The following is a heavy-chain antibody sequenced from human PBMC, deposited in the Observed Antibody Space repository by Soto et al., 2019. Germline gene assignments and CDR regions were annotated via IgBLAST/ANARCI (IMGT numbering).Heavy chain of an antibody. Sequence: QVQLVQSGAEVKKPGSSVKVSCKASGGTFSSYAISWVRQAPGQGLEWMGGIIPIFGTANYAQKFQGRVTITADESTSTAYMELGRLGSEGTAGFYCAGGEGVYAVTPKNGMDVWGQGTTVTVSS. CDR1: GGTFSSYA. CDR2: IIPIFGTA. D-gene: IGHD3-16*01. CDR3: AGGEGVYAVTPKNGMDV. J-gene: IGHJ6*02. V-gene: IGHV1-69*01.